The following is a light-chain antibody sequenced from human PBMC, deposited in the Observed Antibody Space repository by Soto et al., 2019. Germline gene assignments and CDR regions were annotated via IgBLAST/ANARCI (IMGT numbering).Light chain of an antibody. J-gene: IGLJ2*01. V-gene: IGLV2-23*01. CDR1: SSDVGSYNL. CDR2: EGS. CDR3: CSYAGSGTLV. Sequence: QSALTQSASVSGSPGQSITISCTGTSSDVGSYNLVSWYQQHPGKAPKLMIYEGSKRPSGVSNRFSGSKSGSTASLTISGLQAEDEADYYCCSYAGSGTLVFGGGTKLTVL.